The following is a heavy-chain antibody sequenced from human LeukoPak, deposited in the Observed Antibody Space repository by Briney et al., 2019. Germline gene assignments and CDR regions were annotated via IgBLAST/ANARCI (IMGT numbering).Heavy chain of an antibody. Sequence: GGSLRLSCAASGFTFSSYAMSWVRQAPGKGLEWVSAISGSGGSTYCADSVKGRFTISRDNSKNTLYLQMNSLRAEDTAVYYCAKDRGSWYYFDYWGQGTLVTVSS. V-gene: IGHV3-23*01. J-gene: IGHJ4*02. D-gene: IGHD6-13*01. CDR1: GFTFSSYA. CDR3: AKDRGSWYYFDY. CDR2: ISGSGGST.